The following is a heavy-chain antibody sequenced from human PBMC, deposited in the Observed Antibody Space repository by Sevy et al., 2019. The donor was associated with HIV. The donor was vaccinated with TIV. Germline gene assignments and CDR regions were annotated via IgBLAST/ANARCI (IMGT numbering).Heavy chain of an antibody. CDR3: ATTKDYYESSGDPFDY. CDR2: FDPEDDET. Sequence: ASVKVSCKVSGYTLSQLSMHWVRLAPGNGLEWMGSFDPEDDETIYAQKFQDRVTMTEDTSTNTAYMELSSLRSEDTSVYYCATTKDYYESSGDPFDYWGQGTLVTISS. CDR1: GYTLSQLS. J-gene: IGHJ4*02. V-gene: IGHV1-24*01. D-gene: IGHD3-22*01.